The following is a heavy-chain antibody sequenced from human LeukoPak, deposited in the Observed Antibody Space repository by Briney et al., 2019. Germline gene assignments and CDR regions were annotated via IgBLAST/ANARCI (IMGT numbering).Heavy chain of an antibody. CDR3: ARGRDYYDSGDFDY. CDR1: GYSISSGYY. CDR2: IYHSGST. Sequence: PSETLSLTCAVSGYSISSGYYWGWIRPPPGKGLEWIGSIYHSGSTYYNPSLKSRVTISVETSKNQFSLKLSSVTAADTAVYYCARGRDYYDSGDFDYWGQGTLVTVSS. J-gene: IGHJ4*02. D-gene: IGHD3-22*01. V-gene: IGHV4-38-2*01.